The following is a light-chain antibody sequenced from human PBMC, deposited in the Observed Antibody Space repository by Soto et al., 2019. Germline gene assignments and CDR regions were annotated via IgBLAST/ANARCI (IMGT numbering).Light chain of an antibody. CDR2: KAS. CDR1: QSISSW. J-gene: IGKJ1*01. CDR3: QQHNSYPWT. Sequence: DTQMTQSPSTLSASVGDRVTITCRASQSISSWLAWYQQKPGRAPKLLIYKASSLESGVPSRFSGSGSGTEFTLTISGLQPADFATYYCQQHNSYPWTFGQGTKVEIK. V-gene: IGKV1-5*03.